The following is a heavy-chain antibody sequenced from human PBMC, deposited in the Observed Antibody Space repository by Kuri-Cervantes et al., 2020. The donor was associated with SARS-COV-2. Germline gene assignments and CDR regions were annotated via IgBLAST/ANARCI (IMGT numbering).Heavy chain of an antibody. CDR1: GFTFSSYA. D-gene: IGHD1-26*01. Sequence: GESLKISCAASGFTFSSYAMSWVRQAPGKGLEWVSAISGSGGSTYYADSVKGRFTISRDNSKNTLYLQMNSLRAEDTAVYYCAKAKRVGATTPPFDYWGQGTLVTVSS. CDR3: AKAKRVGATTPPFDY. J-gene: IGHJ4*02. V-gene: IGHV3-23*01. CDR2: ISGSGGST.